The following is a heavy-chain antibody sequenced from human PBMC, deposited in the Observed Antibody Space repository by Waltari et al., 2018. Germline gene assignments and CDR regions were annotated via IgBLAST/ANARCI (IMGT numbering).Heavy chain of an antibody. D-gene: IGHD3-3*01. CDR2: ISWKSRGL. V-gene: IGHV3-9*01. CDR3: AKGKLRFLEWSNDAFDM. Sequence: ELQLVESGGGWVQPGTSLRLSCSSSGFTIEDYAMNWVRQVPGKGLEGVSGISWKSRGLGYADSVKGRFTISRDDGKRSVHLQMNGLRPEDTALYFCAKGKLRFLEWSNDAFDMWGQGTMVSVSS. CDR1: GFTIEDYA. J-gene: IGHJ3*02.